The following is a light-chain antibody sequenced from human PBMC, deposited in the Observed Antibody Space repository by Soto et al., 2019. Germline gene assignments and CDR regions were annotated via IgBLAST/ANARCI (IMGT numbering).Light chain of an antibody. CDR2: KAS. CDR1: QSISSW. J-gene: IGKJ4*01. Sequence: DIQMTQSPSTLSASVGDRVTITCRASQSISSWLAWYQQKPGKAPKLLIYKASSLESGVPSRFSGSGSGTEFPLTLSRMQLDDFATYYCQQYNSYSQAFGGGTKVEIK. V-gene: IGKV1-5*03. CDR3: QQYNSYSQA.